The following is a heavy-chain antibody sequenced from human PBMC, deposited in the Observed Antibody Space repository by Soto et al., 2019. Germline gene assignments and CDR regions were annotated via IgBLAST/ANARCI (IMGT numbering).Heavy chain of an antibody. D-gene: IGHD3-10*01. V-gene: IGHV3-23*01. Sequence: DVQLLESGGDLVQPGGSLRLSCAASGFTFSSYAMSWVRQAPGKGLEWVSSVSAGGDMTYYSDSVKGRFTISRDHSNNGLFLQMHSLRAEETALYYCARGDRGGSGAPASYYYSGLDVWGQGTTVTVSS. J-gene: IGHJ6*02. CDR2: VSAGGDMT. CDR3: ARGDRGGSGAPASYYYSGLDV. CDR1: GFTFSSYA.